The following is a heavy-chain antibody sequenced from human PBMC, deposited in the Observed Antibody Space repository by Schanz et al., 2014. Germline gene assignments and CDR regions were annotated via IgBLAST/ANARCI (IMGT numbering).Heavy chain of an antibody. J-gene: IGHJ6*02. D-gene: IGHD3-3*02. Sequence: QVQLQQWGAGLLKPSETLSLTCAVYGGPFSGYFWSWIRQSPGKGLQWIGEIHHSGSIIYNPSLRSGVPSAKDTTKNQFVMRGTSVTAADTAVYYCARHLVNAYGMDVWGQGTAVTVSS. CDR2: IHHSGSI. V-gene: IGHV4-34*01. CDR1: GGPFSGYF. CDR3: ARHLVNAYGMDV.